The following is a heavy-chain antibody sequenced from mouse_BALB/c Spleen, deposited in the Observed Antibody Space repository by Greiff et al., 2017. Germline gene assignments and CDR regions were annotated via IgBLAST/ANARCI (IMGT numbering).Heavy chain of an antibody. D-gene: IGHD1-1*01. V-gene: IGHV1-80*01. Sequence: VQLQQSGAELVRPGSSVKISCKASGYAFSSYWMNWVKQRPGQGLEWIGQIYPGDGDTNYNGKFKGKATLTADKSSSTAYMQLSSLTSEDSAVYFCARLTTGYYFDYWGQGTTLTVSS. J-gene: IGHJ2*01. CDR1: GYAFSSYW. CDR2: IYPGDGDT. CDR3: ARLTTGYYFDY.